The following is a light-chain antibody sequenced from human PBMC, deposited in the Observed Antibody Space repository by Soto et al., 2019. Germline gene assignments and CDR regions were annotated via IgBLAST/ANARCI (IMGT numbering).Light chain of an antibody. CDR3: MQALQTPLT. CDR1: QSLLHSNGYNY. V-gene: IGKV2-28*01. J-gene: IGKJ4*01. CDR2: LGS. Sequence: DIVMTQSPLSLPVTPGEPASISCRSSQSLLHSNGYNYLDWYLQKPGQSPQLLIYLGSNRASGVPDRCSGSGPGTDVTLKISRVEAEEVGVYYCMQALQTPLTFGGGTKVEIK.